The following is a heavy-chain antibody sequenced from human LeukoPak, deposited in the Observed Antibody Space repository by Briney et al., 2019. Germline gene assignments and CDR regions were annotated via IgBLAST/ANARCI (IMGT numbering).Heavy chain of an antibody. CDR1: GYSISSGYY. D-gene: IGHD3-10*01. CDR3: ARSGSGSYYNVPNYYYYMDV. Sequence: PSETLSLTCTVSGYSISSGYYWGWIRQPPGKGLEWIGRIYTSGSTNYNPSLKSRVTMSVDTSKNQFSLKLSSVTAADTAVYYCARSGSGSYYNVPNYYYYMDVWGKGTTVTISS. J-gene: IGHJ6*03. CDR2: IYTSGST. V-gene: IGHV4-38-2*02.